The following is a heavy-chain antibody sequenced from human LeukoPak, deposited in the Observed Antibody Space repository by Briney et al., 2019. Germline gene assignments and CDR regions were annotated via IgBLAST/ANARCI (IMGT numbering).Heavy chain of an antibody. CDR1: GFTVSSNY. CDR3: ARDGDSSGWYYFDY. Sequence: GGSLRLSCAASGFTVSSNYMSWVRQAPGKGLEWVSVIYSGGSTYYADSVKGRCTISRDNSKNTLYLQMNSLRAEDTAVYYCARDGDSSGWYYFDYWGQGTLVTVSS. V-gene: IGHV3-66*01. J-gene: IGHJ4*02. D-gene: IGHD6-19*01. CDR2: IYSGGST.